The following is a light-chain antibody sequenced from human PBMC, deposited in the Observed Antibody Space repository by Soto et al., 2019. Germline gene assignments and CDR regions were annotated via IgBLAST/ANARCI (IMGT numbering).Light chain of an antibody. CDR2: HVS. Sequence: QSVLTQPRSVSGSPGQSVTISCTGTSSVVGGYKYVSWYQQYPGKAPKLMIYHVSKRPSGVPDRFSGSKSGNTASLTISGLQGEDEADYYCYSYTGSDTYVFGTGTKVTVL. J-gene: IGLJ1*01. CDR1: SSVVGGYKY. V-gene: IGLV2-11*01. CDR3: YSYTGSDTYV.